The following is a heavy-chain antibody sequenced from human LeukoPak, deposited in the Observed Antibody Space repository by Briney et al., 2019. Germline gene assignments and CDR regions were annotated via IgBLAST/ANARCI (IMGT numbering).Heavy chain of an antibody. CDR3: ARSDYGDHGLRAFDI. V-gene: IGHV3-74*01. J-gene: IGHJ3*02. CDR2: INSDGSTT. Sequence: QPGGSLRLSCAASEFTFSSYWMHWVRQAPGKGLVWVSRINSDGSTTNYADSVKGRFTISRDNAKNTLYLQMNGLRAEDTAVYYCARSDYGDHGLRAFDIWGQGTMVTVSS. D-gene: IGHD4-17*01. CDR1: EFTFSSYW.